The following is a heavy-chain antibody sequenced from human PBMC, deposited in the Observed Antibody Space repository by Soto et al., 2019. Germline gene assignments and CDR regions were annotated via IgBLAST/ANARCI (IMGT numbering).Heavy chain of an antibody. V-gene: IGHV1-69*12. Sequence: QVQLVQSGAEVKKPGSSVKVSCKASGGTFSSYAISWVRQAPGQGLEWWGGIIPIFGTANYAQKFQGRVTITADDSTSTASLELSSLRSEAPAVYSCAPPPSSNRSSSGMDVWGQGPTVTVSS. CDR1: GGTFSSYA. CDR3: APPPSSNRSSSGMDV. D-gene: IGHD4-4*01. J-gene: IGHJ6*02. CDR2: IIPIFGTA.